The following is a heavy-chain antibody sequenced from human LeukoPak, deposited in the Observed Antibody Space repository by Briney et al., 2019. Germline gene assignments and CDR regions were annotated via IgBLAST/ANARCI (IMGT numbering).Heavy chain of an antibody. Sequence: ASVKVSCKASGFTFTNYDINWVRQATGQGLEWIGWMNPRNGNTGYAQKFQGRVTMTRDTSISTAYMELRSLRSEDTAVYYCATGVAVAYHWGQGTLVTVSS. CDR1: GFTFTNYD. CDR3: ATGVAVAYH. CDR2: MNPRNGNT. V-gene: IGHV1-8*01. J-gene: IGHJ4*02. D-gene: IGHD6-19*01.